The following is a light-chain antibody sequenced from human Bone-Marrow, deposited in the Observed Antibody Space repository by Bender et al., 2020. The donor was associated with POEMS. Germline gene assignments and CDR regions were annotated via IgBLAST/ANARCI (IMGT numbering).Light chain of an antibody. Sequence: QSVLTQPASVSGAPGQRFTISCPRGSCNIRPGYLVHWYQQLPGTAPQLLIYRNNSRPSGVPDRFSGSKSATSASLAITGLQSADEADYYCAVWDDSLTGWVFGGGTKLTVL. CDR2: RNN. J-gene: IGLJ3*02. CDR1: SCNIRPGYL. V-gene: IGLV1-50*01. CDR3: AVWDDSLTGWV.